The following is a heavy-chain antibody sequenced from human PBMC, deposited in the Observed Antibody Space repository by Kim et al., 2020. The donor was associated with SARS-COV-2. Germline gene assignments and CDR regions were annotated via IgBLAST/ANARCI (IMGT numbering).Heavy chain of an antibody. J-gene: IGHJ4*02. D-gene: IGHD1-1*01. V-gene: IGHV3-23*01. Sequence: ADAVRGRFTISRDNSKNTLYLQMNSLRAGDTALDYCAKIRLRTATPPLNYWGQGTLVTVSS. CDR3: AKIRLRTATPPLNY.